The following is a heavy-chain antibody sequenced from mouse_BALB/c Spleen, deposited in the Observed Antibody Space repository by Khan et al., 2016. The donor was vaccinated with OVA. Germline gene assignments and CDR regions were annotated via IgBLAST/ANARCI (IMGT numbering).Heavy chain of an antibody. Sequence: QVQLQQPGAELVRPGASVKLSCKTSGYIFTSYWIHWVKQRSGQGLEWIARIYPGTGSTYYDETFKGKATLTADKSFSTAYMQLCSLNSEDFVVYFCARDYGSNYYFDSGGQGTTLTVSS. V-gene: IGHV1S132*01. D-gene: IGHD1-1*01. CDR3: ARDYGSNYYFDS. CDR2: IYPGTGST. J-gene: IGHJ2*01. CDR1: GYIFTSYW.